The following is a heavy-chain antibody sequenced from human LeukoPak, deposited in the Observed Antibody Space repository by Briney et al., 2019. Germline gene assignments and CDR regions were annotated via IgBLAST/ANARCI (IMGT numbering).Heavy chain of an antibody. CDR3: ARHDRNSGRYYDFDY. CDR2: IYYSGST. V-gene: IGHV4-59*08. CDR1: GGSIRSYY. D-gene: IGHD1-26*01. Sequence: PSETLSLTCTVSGGSIRSYYWSWIRQPPGKGLEWIGYIYYSGSTKYNPSLKSRVTISVDTSKNQFSLKLTSVTAADTAVYYCARHDRNSGRYYDFDYWGQGTLVTVSS. J-gene: IGHJ4*02.